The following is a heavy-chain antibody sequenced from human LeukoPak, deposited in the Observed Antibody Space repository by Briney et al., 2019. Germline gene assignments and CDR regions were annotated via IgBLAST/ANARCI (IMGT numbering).Heavy chain of an antibody. Sequence: GGSLRLSCAASGFTFDDYAMHWVRQAPGKGLEWVSGISWNSGSIGYADSVKGRFTISRDNAKNSLYLQMNSLRAEDTALYYCAKGPKVAAARRYYGMDVWGQGTTVTVSS. J-gene: IGHJ6*02. D-gene: IGHD6-13*01. CDR3: AKGPKVAAARRYYGMDV. CDR2: ISWNSGSI. V-gene: IGHV3-9*01. CDR1: GFTFDDYA.